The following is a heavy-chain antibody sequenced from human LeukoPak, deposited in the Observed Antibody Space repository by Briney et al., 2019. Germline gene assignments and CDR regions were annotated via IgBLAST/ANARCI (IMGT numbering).Heavy chain of an antibody. D-gene: IGHD3-3*01. CDR2: IYTSGST. CDR3: ARDRSANYDFWSGSDAFDI. CDR1: GGSISSYY. Sequence: SETLSLTCTVSGGSISSYYWSWIRQPAGKGLEWIGRIYTSGSTNYNPSLKSRVTMSVDTSKNQFSLKLSSVTAAATAVYYCARDRSANYDFWSGSDAFDIWAKGQWSPSLQ. V-gene: IGHV4-4*07. J-gene: IGHJ3*02.